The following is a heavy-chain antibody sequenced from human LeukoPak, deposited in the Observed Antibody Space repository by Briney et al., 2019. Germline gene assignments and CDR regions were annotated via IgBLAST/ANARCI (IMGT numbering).Heavy chain of an antibody. CDR1: GYSFTAYW. D-gene: IGHD3-16*01. Sequence: GESLKISCKGSGYSFTAYWIAWVRQVPGKGLEWMGIIYPDDSNTRYSPSFQGQVTLSADKSINTAYLQWSSLRASDTAMYYCARLEEDLTLGVAGYWFVPWGQGTLVTVS. CDR3: ARLEEDLTLGVAGYWFVP. CDR2: IYPDDSNT. J-gene: IGHJ5*02. V-gene: IGHV5-51*01.